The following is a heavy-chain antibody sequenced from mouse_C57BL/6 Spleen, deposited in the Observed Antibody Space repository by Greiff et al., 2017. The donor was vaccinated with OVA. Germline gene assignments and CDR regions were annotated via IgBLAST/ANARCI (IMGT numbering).Heavy chain of an antibody. Sequence: QVQLQQPGAELVRPGSSVKLSCKASGYTFTSYWMAWVKQRPGQGLEWIGNIYPSDSETHYNQKFKDKATLTVDKSSSTAYMQLSSLTSEDSAVYYCHYYSNYYWYFDVWGTGTTVTVAS. CDR1: GYTFTSYW. V-gene: IGHV1-61*01. CDR3: HYYSNYYWYFDV. J-gene: IGHJ1*03. D-gene: IGHD2-5*01. CDR2: IYPSDSET.